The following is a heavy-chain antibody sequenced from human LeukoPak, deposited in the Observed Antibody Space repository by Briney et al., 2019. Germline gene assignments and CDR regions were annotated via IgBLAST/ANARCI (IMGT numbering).Heavy chain of an antibody. Sequence: PSETLSLTCAVYGGSFSGYYWSWIRQPPGKGLEWIGEINHSGSTNYNPSLKSRVTISVDTSKNQFSLKLSSVTAADTAVYYCARGRFGKYFGSRSRNWFDPWGQGTLVTVSS. CDR3: ARGRFGKYFGSRSRNWFDP. J-gene: IGHJ5*02. D-gene: IGHD3-9*01. V-gene: IGHV4-34*01. CDR1: GGSFSGYY. CDR2: INHSGST.